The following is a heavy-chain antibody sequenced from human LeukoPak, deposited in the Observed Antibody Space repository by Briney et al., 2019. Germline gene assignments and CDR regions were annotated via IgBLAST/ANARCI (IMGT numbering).Heavy chain of an antibody. CDR3: ARLVAYCDKTSCSGS. CDR2: IYTSGST. J-gene: IGHJ4*02. D-gene: IGHD2-21*01. Sequence: SETLSLTCTVSGGSISSYYWSWIRQPAGKGLEWIGRIYTSGSTKYNPSLKSRVTMSVDTSKNQFSLKLSSVTAADTAVYYCARLVAYCDKTSCSGSWGQGTLVTVSS. CDR1: GGSISSYY. V-gene: IGHV4-4*07.